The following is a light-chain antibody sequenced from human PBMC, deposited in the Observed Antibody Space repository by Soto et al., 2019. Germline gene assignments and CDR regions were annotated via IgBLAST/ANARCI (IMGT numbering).Light chain of an antibody. CDR2: GAS. V-gene: IGKV3-20*01. Sequence: EIGLTQSPGAVSLYPRKRATLSCRASQSISSSYLAWYQQRPGQAPRLLIYGASSRATGIPDRFSGSGSGTEFTLTISRLEPEDFAVYYCQQYGSSSWTFGQGTKVDI. CDR3: QQYGSSSWT. CDR1: QSISSSY. J-gene: IGKJ1*01.